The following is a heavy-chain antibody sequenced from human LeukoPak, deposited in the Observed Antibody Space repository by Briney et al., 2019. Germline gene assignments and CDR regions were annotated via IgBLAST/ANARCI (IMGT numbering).Heavy chain of an antibody. CDR3: ARHGRMGTINPSY. CDR1: GGSISNSSYY. CDR2: MYYSGST. D-gene: IGHD5-24*01. V-gene: IGHV4-39*01. J-gene: IGHJ4*02. Sequence: SETLSLTCTVSGGSISNSSYYWGWIRQPPGKCLEWIGSMYYSGSTYYNPSLKSRATISVDTSKNQFSLKLSSVTAADTAVYYCARHGRMGTINPSYWGQGTLVTVSS.